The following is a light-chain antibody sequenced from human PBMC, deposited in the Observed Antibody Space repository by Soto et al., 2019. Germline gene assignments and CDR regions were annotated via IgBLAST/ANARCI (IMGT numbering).Light chain of an antibody. CDR3: HQYNFWPT. CDR1: QSVSSSY. V-gene: IGKV3-20*01. CDR2: GAS. Sequence: EIVLTQSPGTLSLSPGERATLSCRTSQSVSSSYLAWYQQKPGQAPRLLIYGASSRATGIPGRFSGSGSGTDFTLTISSLQSEDSAVYYCHQYNFWPTFGQGTMVDIK. J-gene: IGKJ1*01.